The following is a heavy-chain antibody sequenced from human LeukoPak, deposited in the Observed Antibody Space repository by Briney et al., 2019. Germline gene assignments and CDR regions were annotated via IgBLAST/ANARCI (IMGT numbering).Heavy chain of an antibody. J-gene: IGHJ4*02. V-gene: IGHV3-23*01. CDR1: GFTFSSYA. D-gene: IGHD6-13*01. Sequence: HPGGSLRLSCAASGFTFSSYAMSWVRQAPGKGLEWVSAIGGSGGSTYYADSVKGRFTISRDNSKNTLYLQMNSLRAEDTAVYYCAKSLAAAGTDFDYWGQGTLVTVSS. CDR2: IGGSGGST. CDR3: AKSLAAAGTDFDY.